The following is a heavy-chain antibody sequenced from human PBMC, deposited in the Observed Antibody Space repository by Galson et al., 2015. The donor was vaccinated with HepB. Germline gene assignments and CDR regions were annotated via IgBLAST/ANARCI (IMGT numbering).Heavy chain of an antibody. CDR1: GYTFTSYD. CDR3: ARRYTAVADRYYYYYMDV. D-gene: IGHD6-19*01. J-gene: IGHJ6*03. V-gene: IGHV1-8*01. CDR2: MNPNSGNT. Sequence: SVKVSCKASGYTFTSYDINWVRQATGQGLEWMGWMNPNSGNTGYAQKFQGRVTMTRNTSISTAYMELSSLRSEDTAVYYCARRYTAVADRYYYYYMDVWGKGTTVTVSS.